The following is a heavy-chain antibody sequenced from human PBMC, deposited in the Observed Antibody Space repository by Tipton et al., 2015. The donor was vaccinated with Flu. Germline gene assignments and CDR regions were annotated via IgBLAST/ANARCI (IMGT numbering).Heavy chain of an antibody. J-gene: IGHJ4*02. CDR2: IHRGGSP. V-gene: IGHV4-38-2*02. CDR1: GDSLGSSYF. CDR3: ARGTRSDDSSGYYPRYFDY. D-gene: IGHD3-22*01. Sequence: TLSLTCSVSGDSLGSSYFWGWIRQPPGKGLEWIGNIHRGGSPYYNPSLRSRVTLSVDTSKNQFHLRLSSVTAADTAVYYCARGTRSDDSSGYYPRYFDYWGQGTLVTVSS.